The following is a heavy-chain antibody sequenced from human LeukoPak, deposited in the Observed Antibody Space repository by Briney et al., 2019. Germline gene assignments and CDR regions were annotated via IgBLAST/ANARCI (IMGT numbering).Heavy chain of an antibody. CDR2: IYYSGST. CDR1: GGSISSSSYY. Sequence: SETLSLTCTVSGGSISSSSYYWGWIRQPPGKGLEWIGSIYYSGSTYYNPSLKSRVTISVDTSKNQFSLKLSSVTAADTAVYYCASRDRGDLDYWGQGTLVTVSS. CDR3: ASRDRGDLDY. V-gene: IGHV4-39*01. D-gene: IGHD3-16*01. J-gene: IGHJ4*02.